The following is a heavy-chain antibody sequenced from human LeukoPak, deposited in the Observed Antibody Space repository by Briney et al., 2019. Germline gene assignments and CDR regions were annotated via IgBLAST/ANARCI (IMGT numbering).Heavy chain of an antibody. V-gene: IGHV4-31*03. Sequence: SQTLSLTCTVSAGSISSGGYYWSWIRQHPGKGLEWIGYIYYSGSTYYNPSLKSRVTISVDTSKNQFSLKLSSVTAADTAVYYCARGVVIVVEGWFDPWGQGTLVTVSS. CDR2: IYYSGST. CDR1: AGSISSGGYY. J-gene: IGHJ5*02. CDR3: ARGVVIVVEGWFDP. D-gene: IGHD3-22*01.